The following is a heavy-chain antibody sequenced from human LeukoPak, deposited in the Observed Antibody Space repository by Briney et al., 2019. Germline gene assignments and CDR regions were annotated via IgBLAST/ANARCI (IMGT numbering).Heavy chain of an antibody. CDR3: ARYGYSYGVL. J-gene: IGHJ4*02. V-gene: IGHV4-59*01. Sequence: SETLSLTCTVSGGSISSYYWSWIRQPPGKGLEWIGYIYYSGSTNYNPSLKSRVTISVDTSKNHFSLKLSSVTAADTAVYYCARYGYSYGVLWGQGTLVTVSS. CDR1: GGSISSYY. D-gene: IGHD5-18*01. CDR2: IYYSGST.